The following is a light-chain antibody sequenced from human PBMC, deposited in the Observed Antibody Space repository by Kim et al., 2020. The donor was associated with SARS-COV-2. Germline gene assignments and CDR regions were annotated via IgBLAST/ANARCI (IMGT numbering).Light chain of an antibody. J-gene: IGKJ5*01. V-gene: IGKV4-1*01. CDR1: QSVLYSSNDKNY. CDR2: WAS. CDR3: QQFYSRPPIT. Sequence: DIVMTQSPDSLAVSLGERATINCKSSQSVLYSSNDKNYLAWYRQRPGQPPKLLIYWASTRESGVPDRFSGSGSGTDFTLTISSLQAEDVAVYYCQQFYSRPPITFGQGTRLEIK.